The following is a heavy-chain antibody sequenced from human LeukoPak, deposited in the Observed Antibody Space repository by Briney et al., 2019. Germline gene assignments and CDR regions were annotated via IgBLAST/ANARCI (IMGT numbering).Heavy chain of an antibody. CDR3: ARGKSTASIAEAGMWYYFDY. J-gene: IGHJ4*02. Sequence: ASVKVSCKASGYTFTGYYMHWVRQAPGQGLEWMGWINPNSGGTNYAQKFQGWVTMTRDTSISTAYMELSRLRSDDTAVYYCARGKSTASIAEAGMWYYFDYWGQGTLVTVSS. V-gene: IGHV1-2*04. CDR2: INPNSGGT. CDR1: GYTFTGYY. D-gene: IGHD6-19*01.